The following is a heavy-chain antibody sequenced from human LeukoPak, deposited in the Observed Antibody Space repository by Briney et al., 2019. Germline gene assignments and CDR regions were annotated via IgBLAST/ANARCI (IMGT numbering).Heavy chain of an antibody. D-gene: IGHD3-9*01. V-gene: IGHV1-8*01. J-gene: IGHJ4*02. Sequence: GASVKVSCKTSGYTFTSYGINWVRQATGQGLEWMGWMNPNSGNTGYAQKFQGRVTMTRNTSISTAYMELSSLRSEDTAVYYCARVAQYDIPDYWGQGTLVTVSS. CDR1: GYTFTSYG. CDR3: ARVAQYDIPDY. CDR2: MNPNSGNT.